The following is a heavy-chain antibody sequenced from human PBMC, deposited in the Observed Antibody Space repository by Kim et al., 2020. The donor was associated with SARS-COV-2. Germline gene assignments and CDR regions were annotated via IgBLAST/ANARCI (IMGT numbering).Heavy chain of an antibody. Sequence: GESLKISCKGSGYSFTSYWIGWVRQMPGKGLEWMGIIYPGDSDTRYSPSFQGQVTISADKSISTAYLQWSSLKASDTAMYYCARHGRGGYDHPVLSYWGQGTLVTVSS. V-gene: IGHV5-51*01. CDR2: IYPGDSDT. CDR3: ARHGRGGYDHPVLSY. CDR1: GYSFTSYW. J-gene: IGHJ4*02. D-gene: IGHD5-12*01.